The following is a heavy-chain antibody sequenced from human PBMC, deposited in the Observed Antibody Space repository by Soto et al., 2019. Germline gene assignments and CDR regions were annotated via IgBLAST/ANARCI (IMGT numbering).Heavy chain of an antibody. CDR2: IYSSGYT. CDR1: GGSISSGDYS. Sequence: PSETLSLTCAVSGGSISSGDYSWSWIRQPPGKGLEWIGYIYSSGYTYYNPSLKSRVTLSVDRSKNQFSLKLTSVTAADTAVYYCARGPHYDSSVYYGEDPPIRFDYWGQGTQVTVSS. D-gene: IGHD3-22*01. J-gene: IGHJ4*02. V-gene: IGHV4-30-2*01. CDR3: ARGPHYDSSVYYGEDPPIRFDY.